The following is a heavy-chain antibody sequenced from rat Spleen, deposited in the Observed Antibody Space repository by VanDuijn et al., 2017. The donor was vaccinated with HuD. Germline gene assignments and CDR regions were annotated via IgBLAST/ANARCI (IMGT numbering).Heavy chain of an antibody. CDR1: GFTFSDYY. CDR3: TRGRVYFGYTGFEY. J-gene: IGHJ2*01. CDR2: ISPSGGST. Sequence: EVQLVESDGGLVQPGRSLKLSCAASGFTFSDYYMAWVRQAPTEGLEWVASISPSGGSTYYRDSVKGRFTISRDVTKTTLYLQMSSLRSEDTATYYCTRGRVYFGYTGFEYWGQGVMVTVSS. D-gene: IGHD4-3*01. V-gene: IGHV5-27*01.